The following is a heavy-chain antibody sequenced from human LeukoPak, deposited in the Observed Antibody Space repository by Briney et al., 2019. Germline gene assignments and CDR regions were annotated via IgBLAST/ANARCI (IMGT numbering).Heavy chain of an antibody. CDR2: ISYDGSNK. D-gene: IGHD3-10*01. CDR1: GFTFSSYE. CDR3: ARGGVSVHDAFDI. V-gene: IGHV3-30*03. Sequence: GGSLRLSCAASGFTFSSYEMNWVRQAPGKGLEWVAVISYDGSNKYYADSVKGRFTISRDNSKNTLYLQMNSLRAEDTAVYYCARGGVSVHDAFDIWGQGTMVTVSS. J-gene: IGHJ3*02.